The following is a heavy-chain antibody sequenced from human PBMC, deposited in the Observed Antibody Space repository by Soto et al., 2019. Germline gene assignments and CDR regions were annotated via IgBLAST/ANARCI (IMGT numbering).Heavy chain of an antibody. CDR2: INHSGST. CDR1: GGSFSGYY. V-gene: IGHV4-34*01. J-gene: IGHJ3*02. CDR3: ARGLGITMVRGSRFDI. D-gene: IGHD3-10*01. Sequence: QVQLQQWGAGLLKPSETLSLTCAVYGGSFSGYYWSWIRQPPGKGLEWIGEINHSGSTNYNPSLKGRVTISVDTTKNQFSLKLSSVTAADTAVDYCARGLGITMVRGSRFDIWGQGTMVTVSS.